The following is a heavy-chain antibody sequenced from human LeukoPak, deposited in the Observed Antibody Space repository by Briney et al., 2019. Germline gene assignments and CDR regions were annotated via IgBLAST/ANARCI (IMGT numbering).Heavy chain of an antibody. Sequence: PSETLSLTCTVSGGSVSSGSYYWSWIRQPPGKGLEWIGYIYYSGSTNYNPSLKSRVTISVDTSKNQFSLKLSSVTAADTAVYYCARDSRDDYGDYDAFDIWGQGTMVTVSS. CDR3: ARDSRDDYGDYDAFDI. CDR2: IYYSGST. V-gene: IGHV4-61*01. J-gene: IGHJ3*02. CDR1: GGSVSSGSYY. D-gene: IGHD4-17*01.